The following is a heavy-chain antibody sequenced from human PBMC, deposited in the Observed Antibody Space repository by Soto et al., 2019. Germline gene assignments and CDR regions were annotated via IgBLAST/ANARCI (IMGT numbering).Heavy chain of an antibody. CDR1: GYNFGSYA. D-gene: IGHD1-7*01. CDR3: AKDPRLELRGVDS. CDR2: IGGGGIGS. Sequence: DVHLLESGGGLVQPGGSLRLSCVASGYNFGSYAMMWVRQAPEKGLEWISTIGGGGIGSCYADSVKGRFTISRDNSKNTLYLQMNSLRAEDTGVYYCAKDPRLELRGVDSWGQGTQVTVSS. V-gene: IGHV3-23*01. J-gene: IGHJ4*02.